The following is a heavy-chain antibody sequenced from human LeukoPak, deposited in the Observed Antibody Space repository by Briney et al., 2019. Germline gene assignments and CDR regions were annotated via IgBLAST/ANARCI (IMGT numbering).Heavy chain of an antibody. CDR3: ALSTYYYDSSGYYGAFDI. Sequence: PSQTLSLTCTVSGGSISSGGYYWSWIRQPPGKGLEWVGYIYHSGSTYYNPSLKSRVTISVDRSKNQFSLKLSSVTAADTAVYYCALSTYYYDSSGYYGAFDIWGQGTMVTVSS. D-gene: IGHD3-22*01. V-gene: IGHV4-30-2*01. CDR1: GGSISSGGYY. CDR2: IYHSGST. J-gene: IGHJ3*02.